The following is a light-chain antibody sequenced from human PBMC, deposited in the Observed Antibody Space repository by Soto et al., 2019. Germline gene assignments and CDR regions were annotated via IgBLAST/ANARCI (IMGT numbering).Light chain of an antibody. CDR1: SSNIGAGYG. Sequence: QSVLTQPPSVSGAPGQRVTISCTGSSSNIGAGYGAHWYQQLPGTAPKLLIYDNNNRPSGVPDRFSGSKSGTSASLAITGLHSDDEADYYCQSFDSSLDGVLFGGGTKVTVL. V-gene: IGLV1-40*01. CDR3: QSFDSSLDGVL. J-gene: IGLJ2*01. CDR2: DNN.